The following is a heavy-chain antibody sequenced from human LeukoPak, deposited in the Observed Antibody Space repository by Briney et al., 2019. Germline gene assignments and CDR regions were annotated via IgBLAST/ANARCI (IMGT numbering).Heavy chain of an antibody. Sequence: GESLKISCKGSGYSFISYWISWVRQMPGKGLEWMGRIDPSDSYTNYSPSFQGHVTISADKSISTAYLQWSSLKASDTAMYYCARLQNYYGSGSYYKWMDYWGQGTLVTVSS. CDR2: IDPSDSYT. J-gene: IGHJ4*02. D-gene: IGHD3-10*01. V-gene: IGHV5-10-1*01. CDR3: ARLQNYYGSGSYYKWMDY. CDR1: GYSFISYW.